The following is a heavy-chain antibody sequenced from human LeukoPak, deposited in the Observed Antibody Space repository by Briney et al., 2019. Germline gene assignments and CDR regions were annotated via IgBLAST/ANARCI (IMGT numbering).Heavy chain of an antibody. Sequence: PGGSLRLSCVAYGFTFSSNVLNWVRQAPGKGLEWVSVIDTYGRTQYADSVKGRFTISRDSSKNTLYLQINSLRVEDTAVYYCARGMDGYGPDAFDIWGQGTMVTVSS. CDR1: GFTFSSNV. CDR2: IDTYGRT. CDR3: ARGMDGYGPDAFDI. D-gene: IGHD5-24*01. V-gene: IGHV3-23*01. J-gene: IGHJ3*02.